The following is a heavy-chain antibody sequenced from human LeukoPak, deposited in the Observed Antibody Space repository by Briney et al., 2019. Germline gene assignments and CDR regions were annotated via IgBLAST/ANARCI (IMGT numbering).Heavy chain of an antibody. D-gene: IGHD2-21*01. J-gene: IGHJ4*02. CDR1: GGTCSIYA. CDR2: IIPIFGTA. V-gene: IGHV1-69*01. Sequence: SVKVSCKASGGTCSIYAISWVRQAPGQALEWMGGIIPIFGTANYAQKFQGRVTSTADESTSTAYMELSSLRSEDTSVYYCARVSAYCGGDCYNYWGQGTLVPVSS. CDR3: ARVSAYCGGDCYNY.